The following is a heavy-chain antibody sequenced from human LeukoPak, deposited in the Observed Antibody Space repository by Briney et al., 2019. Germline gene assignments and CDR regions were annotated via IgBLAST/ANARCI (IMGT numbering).Heavy chain of an antibody. CDR3: AGRHCSGGGCYFAGADPFDY. J-gene: IGHJ4*02. Sequence: GGSLRLFCAASGFTVSSTYMSWVRQAPGKGLEWVSVIYSGGNIYYIESVKGRFTISRDTPKNTLYLQMNSLRAEDTAVYFCAGRHCSGGGCYFAGADPFDYWGQGTLVTVSS. CDR1: GFTVSSTY. CDR2: IYSGGNI. V-gene: IGHV3-53*01. D-gene: IGHD2-15*01.